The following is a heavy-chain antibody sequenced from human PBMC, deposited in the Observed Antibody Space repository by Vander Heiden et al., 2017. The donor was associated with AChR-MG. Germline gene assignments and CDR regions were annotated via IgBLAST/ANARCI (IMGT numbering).Heavy chain of an antibody. D-gene: IGHD5-12*01. CDR2: ISWNSGSI. CDR3: AKEGTVIISGGIDY. V-gene: IGHV3-9*01. CDR1: GFTFDDYA. Sequence: EVQLVESGGGLVQPGRSLRLSCAAPGFTFDDYAMHWVRQAPGKGLEWVSGISWNSGSIGYADSVKGRFTISRDNAKNSLYLQMNSLRAEDTALYYCAKEGTVIISGGIDYWGQGTLVTVSS. J-gene: IGHJ4*02.